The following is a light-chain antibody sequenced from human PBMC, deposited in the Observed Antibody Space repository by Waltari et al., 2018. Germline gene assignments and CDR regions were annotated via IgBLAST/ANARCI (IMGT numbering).Light chain of an antibody. J-gene: IGLJ1*01. Sequence: SNELTLPPSVSVSPGQTARITCSGDVLVKHYAYWYPLKPGRAPVLVMYKDTERPSGIPERFSGAISGTTVTLTISGVQAEDEADYHCQSADNSGTYEVFGTGTKVTDL. CDR3: QSADNSGTYEV. CDR2: KDT. V-gene: IGLV3-25*03. CDR1: VLVKHY.